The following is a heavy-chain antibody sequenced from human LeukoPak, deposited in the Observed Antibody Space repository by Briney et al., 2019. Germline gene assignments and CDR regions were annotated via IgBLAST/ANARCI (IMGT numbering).Heavy chain of an antibody. J-gene: IGHJ3*02. CDR1: GGSISSYY. V-gene: IGHV4-59*01. CDR3: ARAFDRLRFWDAFDI. D-gene: IGHD3-9*01. CDR2: IYYSGST. Sequence: SETLSLTCTVSGGSISSYYWSWIRKPPGKGLEWIGYIYYSGSTNYNPSLKSRVTISVDTSKNQFSLKLSSVTAADTAVYYCARAFDRLRFWDAFDIWGQGTMVTVSS.